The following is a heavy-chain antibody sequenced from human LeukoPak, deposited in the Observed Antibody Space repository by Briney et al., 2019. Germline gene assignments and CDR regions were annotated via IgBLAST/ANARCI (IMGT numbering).Heavy chain of an antibody. CDR3: ARGLMIRGVADY. Sequence: GGSLRLSCAASGFTFSSYAMHWVRQAPGEGLEWVAVISYDGSNKYYADSVKGRFTISRDNSKNTLFLQMNSLRVEDTAVYSCARGLMIRGVADYWGQGTLVTVSS. J-gene: IGHJ4*02. CDR2: ISYDGSNK. D-gene: IGHD3-10*01. CDR1: GFTFSSYA. V-gene: IGHV3-30-3*01.